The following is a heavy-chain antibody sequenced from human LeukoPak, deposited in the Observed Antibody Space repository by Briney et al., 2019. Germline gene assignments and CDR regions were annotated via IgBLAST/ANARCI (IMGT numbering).Heavy chain of an antibody. V-gene: IGHV3-23*01. CDR2: ISGSGGST. D-gene: IGHD5-18*01. J-gene: IGHJ4*02. CDR3: ARDPGPYTAMAIFDY. CDR1: GFTFRRYG. Sequence: PGGSLRLSCAASGFTFRRYGMTWVRQAPGKGLEWVSSISGSGGSTFYADSVKGRFTISRDNSKNTLYLQMNSLRPEDTAVYYCARDPGPYTAMAIFDYWGQGTLVTVSS.